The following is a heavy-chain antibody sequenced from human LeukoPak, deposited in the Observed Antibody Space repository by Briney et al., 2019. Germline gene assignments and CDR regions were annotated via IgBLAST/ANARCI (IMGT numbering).Heavy chain of an antibody. CDR2: FSYTGST. Sequence: PSVTLSLTCSVSGGSISTYYWSWIRQPPGKGLEWIGYFSYTGSTNYNPSLRSRVTISLDTSKNQFFLKVSSVTAADTAVYYCARAYSAYDSFDYWGQGTLVTVSS. J-gene: IGHJ4*02. CDR3: ARAYSAYDSFDY. D-gene: IGHD5-12*01. V-gene: IGHV4-59*01. CDR1: GGSISTYY.